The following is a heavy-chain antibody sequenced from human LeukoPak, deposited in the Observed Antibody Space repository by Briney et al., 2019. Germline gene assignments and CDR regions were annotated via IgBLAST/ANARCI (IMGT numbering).Heavy chain of an antibody. CDR2: ISSSTYI. V-gene: IGHV3-21*01. Sequence: KSGGSLRLSCAASGFTFSSYSMNWVRQAPGKGLEWLSSISSSTYIHYADSVKGRFTISRDNAKNSLFLQMNSLRAEDTAIYYCARVPYSSSWYPEAFDIWGQGTMVTVSS. CDR3: ARVPYSSSWYPEAFDI. D-gene: IGHD6-13*01. CDR1: GFTFSSYS. J-gene: IGHJ3*02.